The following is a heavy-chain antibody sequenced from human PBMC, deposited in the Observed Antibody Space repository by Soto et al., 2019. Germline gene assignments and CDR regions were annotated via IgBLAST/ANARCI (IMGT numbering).Heavy chain of an antibody. CDR2: IYYSGST. V-gene: IGHV4-59*01. D-gene: IGHD3-22*01. CDR3: ARSSGYYYDSSGYYSNWFDP. CDR1: GGSISSYY. J-gene: IGHJ5*02. Sequence: SETLSLTCTVSGGSISSYYWSWIRQPPGKGLEWIGYIYYSGSTNYNPSLKSRVTISVDTSKNQFSLKLSSVTAADAAVYYCARSSGYYYDSSGYYSNWFDPWGQGTLVGVSS.